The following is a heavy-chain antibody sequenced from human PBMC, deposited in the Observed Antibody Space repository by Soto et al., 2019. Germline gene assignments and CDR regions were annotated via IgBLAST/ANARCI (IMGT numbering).Heavy chain of an antibody. CDR2: ISAYNGDT. J-gene: IGHJ4*02. CDR3: ARDHAGSGWFRFDY. V-gene: IGHV1-18*01. CDR1: GYTFTRYS. Sequence: QVQLVQSGAEVKKPGASVKVSCKASGYTFTRYSISWVRQAPGQGIEWMGWISAYNGDTNYAQKLQGRVTLTTDTPTSTAYMEPRSLRTDETAIYYGARDHAGSGWFRFDYWGLGTLVTVSS. D-gene: IGHD6-19*01.